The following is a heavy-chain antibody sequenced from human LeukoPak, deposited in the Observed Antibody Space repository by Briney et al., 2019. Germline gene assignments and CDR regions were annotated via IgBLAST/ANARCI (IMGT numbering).Heavy chain of an antibody. Sequence: GGSLRLSCAASGFTFSSYWMSWVRQAPGKGLEWVANIKQDGSEKYYVDSVKGRFTISRDNAKNSLYLQMNSLRAEDTAVYYCASWGETLGYCSSTSCYGEDWGQGTLVTVSS. CDR3: ASWGETLGYCSSTSCYGED. CDR2: IKQDGSEK. V-gene: IGHV3-7*01. CDR1: GFTFSSYW. D-gene: IGHD2-2*01. J-gene: IGHJ4*02.